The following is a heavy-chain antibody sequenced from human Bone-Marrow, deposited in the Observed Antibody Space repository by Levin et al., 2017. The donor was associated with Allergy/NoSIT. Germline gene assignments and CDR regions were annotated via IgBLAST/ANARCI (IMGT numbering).Heavy chain of an antibody. V-gene: IGHV4-38-2*02. D-gene: IGHD3-10*01. J-gene: IGHJ4*02. Sequence: PSETLSLTCDVSGHSITSDYYWGWIRQPPGKGLEWIGNTYHSGYINYNPSLKSRVTISVQKSKNQFSLKLTSATAADTAVYYCTRDALGGGWGPSHEYWGQGTLVAVSS. CDR2: TYHSGYI. CDR3: TRDALGGGWGPSHEY. CDR1: GHSITSDYY.